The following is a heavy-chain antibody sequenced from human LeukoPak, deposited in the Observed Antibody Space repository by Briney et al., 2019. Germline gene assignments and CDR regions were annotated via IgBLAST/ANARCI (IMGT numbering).Heavy chain of an antibody. J-gene: IGHJ5*02. V-gene: IGHV3-21*01. Sequence: PGGSLRLSCAASGFTFSSYSMNWVRQAPGKELEWVSSISGSSSYINYADSVKGRFTISRDNAKNSLYLQMNSLRAEDTAVYHCARDRSGYGNWFDPWGQGTLVTVSS. CDR1: GFTFSSYS. D-gene: IGHD6-19*01. CDR2: ISGSSSYI. CDR3: ARDRSGYGNWFDP.